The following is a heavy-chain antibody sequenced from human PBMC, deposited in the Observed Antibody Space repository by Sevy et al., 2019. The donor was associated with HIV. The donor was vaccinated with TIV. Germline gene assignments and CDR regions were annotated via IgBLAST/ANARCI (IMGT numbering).Heavy chain of an antibody. J-gene: IGHJ3*02. CDR3: ARPRFLGWLSSAAFDI. CDR1: GFVFSSYA. CDR2: IADDGSKK. D-gene: IGHD3-3*01. Sequence: GGSLRLSCTASGFVFSSYAMHWVRQAPGKGLEWVAFIADDGSKKNYADSVKGRFTLSRYNSKNTLYLQMNSLGAEDTAVYYCARPRFLGWLSSAAFDIWGQGTMVTVSS. V-gene: IGHV3-30*04.